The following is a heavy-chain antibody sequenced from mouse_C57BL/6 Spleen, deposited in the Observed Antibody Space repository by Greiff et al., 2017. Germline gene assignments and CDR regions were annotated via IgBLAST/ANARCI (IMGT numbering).Heavy chain of an antibody. CDR1: GYTFTGYW. CDR2: ILPGSGST. V-gene: IGHV1-9*01. J-gene: IGHJ1*03. Sequence: QVQLQQSGAELMKPGASVKLSCTATGYTFTGYWLEWVKQRPGHGLEWIGEILPGSGSTNYNEKFKGKATFTADTSSNTAYMQLSSLTTEDSSIYYCARCDSYYVEYFDVWGTGTTVTVSS. D-gene: IGHD2-3*01. CDR3: ARCDSYYVEYFDV.